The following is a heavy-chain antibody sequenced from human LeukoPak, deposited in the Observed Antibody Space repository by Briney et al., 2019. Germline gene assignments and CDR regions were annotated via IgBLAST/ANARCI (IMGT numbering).Heavy chain of an antibody. CDR1: GFTFSSYG. Sequence: GGSLRLSCAASGFTFSSYGMHWVRQAPGKGLEWVAFIRFDGSNKYYADSVKGRFTISRDNSKNTLYLQMNSLRAEDTAVYYCAKGNYYDSSGYSYFDYXGQGTLVTVSS. D-gene: IGHD3-22*01. CDR2: IRFDGSNK. J-gene: IGHJ4*02. CDR3: AKGNYYDSSGYSYFDY. V-gene: IGHV3-30*02.